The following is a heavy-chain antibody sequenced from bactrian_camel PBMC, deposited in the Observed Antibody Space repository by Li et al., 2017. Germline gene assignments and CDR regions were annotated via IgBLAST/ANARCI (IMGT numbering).Heavy chain of an antibody. D-gene: IGHD5*01. CDR2: IESGGGRT. J-gene: IGHJ4*01. CDR1: RFDSNRVC. V-gene: IGHV3S42*01. Sequence: VQLVESGGGSVQAGGSLRLSCQASRFDSNRVCVGWFRRAPGKGLEWVGFIESGGGRTTYADSVKGRFTISRDNAENTLYLQMNSLKTEDTAVYYCAIGLFADFGLGLGTQVTVS.